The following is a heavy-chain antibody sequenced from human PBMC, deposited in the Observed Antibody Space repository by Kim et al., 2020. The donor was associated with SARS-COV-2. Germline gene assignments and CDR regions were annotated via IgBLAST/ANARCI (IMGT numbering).Heavy chain of an antibody. CDR3: ARDGIAAAGTLYFDY. D-gene: IGHD6-13*01. Sequence: GGSLRLSCAASGFTFSSYSMNWVRQAPGKGLEWVSSISSSSSYIYYADSVKGRFTISRDNAKNSLYLQMNSLRAEDTAVYYCARDGIAAAGTLYFDYWGQGTLVTVSS. J-gene: IGHJ4*02. V-gene: IGHV3-21*01. CDR1: GFTFSSYS. CDR2: ISSSSSYI.